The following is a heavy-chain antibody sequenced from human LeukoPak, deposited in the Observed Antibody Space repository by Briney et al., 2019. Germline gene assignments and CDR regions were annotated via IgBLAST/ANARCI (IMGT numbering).Heavy chain of an antibody. Sequence: SETLSLTCAVYGGSFSGYYWSWIRQPPGKGLEWIGEINHSGSTNYNPSLKSRVTISVDTSKNQFSLKLSSVTAADTAVYYCARGSPTVAGLDYWGQGTLVTVSS. D-gene: IGHD6-19*01. J-gene: IGHJ4*02. V-gene: IGHV4-34*01. CDR1: GGSFSGYY. CDR2: INHSGST. CDR3: ARGSPTVAGLDY.